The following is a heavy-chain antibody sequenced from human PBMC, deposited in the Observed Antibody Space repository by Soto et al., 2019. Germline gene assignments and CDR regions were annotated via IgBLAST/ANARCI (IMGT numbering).Heavy chain of an antibody. Sequence: QVQLVQSGAEVKKPGASVKASCKASGYTYTSYDINWVRQATGQGLEWMGWMNTNSGNTGYAQTFQIRVTITRHSSISTAYIQLSTLRSEDTAVYYCARTLYGDNVDYWGEGTLVTVSS. CDR1: GYTYTSYD. V-gene: IGHV1-8*01. CDR2: MNTNSGNT. J-gene: IGHJ4*02. CDR3: ARTLYGDNVDY. D-gene: IGHD4-17*01.